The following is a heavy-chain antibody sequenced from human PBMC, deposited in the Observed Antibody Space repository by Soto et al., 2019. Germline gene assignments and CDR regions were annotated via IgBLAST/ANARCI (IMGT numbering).Heavy chain of an antibody. J-gene: IGHJ6*02. CDR3: ANRRGRRGQVLYPYYYGLDV. V-gene: IGHV4-31*03. CDR1: GGSINRGGYY. CDR2: IDNSGST. Sequence: SLSRSCPVSGGSINRGGYYGTWIRQRPGKGLEWIGYIDNSGSTSYNPSLRSRLTISVDTSKNQFSLKLTSVTAADTAVYYCANRRGRRGQVLYPYYYGLDVWGRGTTVTVSS. D-gene: IGHD2-2*02.